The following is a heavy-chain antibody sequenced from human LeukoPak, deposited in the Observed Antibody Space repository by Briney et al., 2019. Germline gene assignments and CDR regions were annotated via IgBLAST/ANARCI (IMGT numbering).Heavy chain of an antibody. J-gene: IGHJ4*02. CDR3: ARDQRSLDY. Sequence: GASVKVSCKASGYTFTSYDINWVRQATGQGLEWMGGIIPIFGTANYAQKFQGRVTITPDESTSKAYMDLSSLRSEDTAVYACARDQRSLDYWGQGTLVTVSS. CDR1: GYTFTSYD. V-gene: IGHV1-69*13. D-gene: IGHD4-17*01. CDR2: IIPIFGTA.